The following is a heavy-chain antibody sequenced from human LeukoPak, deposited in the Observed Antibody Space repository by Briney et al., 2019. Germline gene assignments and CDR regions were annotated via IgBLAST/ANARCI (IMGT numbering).Heavy chain of an antibody. CDR2: INPNSGGT. CDR3: ARDWVAARGFFDY. Sequence: ASVKVSCKASGYSFPSFGLSWVRQAPGQGLEWMGWINPNSGGTNYAQKFQGRVTMTRDTSISTAYMELSRLRSDDTAVYYCARDWVAARGFFDYWGQGTLVTVSS. CDR1: GYSFPSFG. V-gene: IGHV1-2*02. J-gene: IGHJ4*02. D-gene: IGHD6-6*01.